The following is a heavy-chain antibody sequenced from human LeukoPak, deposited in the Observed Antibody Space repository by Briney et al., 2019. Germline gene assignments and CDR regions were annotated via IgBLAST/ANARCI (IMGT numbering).Heavy chain of an antibody. D-gene: IGHD3-22*01. J-gene: IGHJ4*02. CDR1: GGSISRSSYY. CDR3: ARHADTYYYDSSGLY. V-gene: IGHV4-39*01. Sequence: SETLSLTCTVSGGSISRSSYYWGWIRQPPGKGLEWIGSIYYSGSTHYNPSLKSRVIISVDTSNNQFSLKLSSVTAADTAVYYCARHADTYYYDSSGLYWGQGTLVTVSS. CDR2: IYYSGST.